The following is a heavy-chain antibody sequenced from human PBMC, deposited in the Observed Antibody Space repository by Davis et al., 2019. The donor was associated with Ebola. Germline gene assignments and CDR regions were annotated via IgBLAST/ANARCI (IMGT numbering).Heavy chain of an antibody. CDR2: IYTGDSDT. CDR3: ASLRRTITGMDDGFDI. CDR1: GYSFTNYW. V-gene: IGHV5-51*01. D-gene: IGHD2-8*02. Sequence: GESLKISCQGFGYSFTNYWIGWVRQMPGKGLEWMGIIYTGDSDTRYSPSFRGQVTISADKSITTAYLQWTSLKASDTAMYYCASLRRTITGMDDGFDIWGQGTMVTVSS. J-gene: IGHJ3*02.